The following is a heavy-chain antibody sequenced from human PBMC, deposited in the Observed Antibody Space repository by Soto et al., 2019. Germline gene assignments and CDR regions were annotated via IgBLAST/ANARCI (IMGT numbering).Heavy chain of an antibody. D-gene: IGHD2-21*02. Sequence: PSETLSLTCTFSCASIMSTDYYWSWIRQAPGKGLEWIGYFYYTGSTYYNPSLMSRLTISVDTSKNQFSLKLTSVTAAETAVYYCVRTAREGAVAPHWFDRWGQGTQVTVS. J-gene: IGHJ5*02. CDR1: CASIMSTDYY. CDR2: FYYTGST. V-gene: IGHV4-30-4*01. CDR3: VRTAREGAVAPHWFDR.